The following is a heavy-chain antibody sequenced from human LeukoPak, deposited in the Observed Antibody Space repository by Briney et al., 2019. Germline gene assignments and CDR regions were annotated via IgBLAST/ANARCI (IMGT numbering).Heavy chain of an antibody. CDR3: ARIRFSGTTRSTNFDY. CDR1: GYTFTGYY. V-gene: IGHV1-2*06. Sequence: ASVKVFCKASGYTFTGYYMHWVRQAPGQGLEWMGRINPNSGGTNYAQKSQGRVTMTRDTSISTAYMELSRLRSDDTAVYYCARIRFSGTTRSTNFDYWGQGTLVTVSS. CDR2: INPNSGGT. D-gene: IGHD1-1*01. J-gene: IGHJ4*02.